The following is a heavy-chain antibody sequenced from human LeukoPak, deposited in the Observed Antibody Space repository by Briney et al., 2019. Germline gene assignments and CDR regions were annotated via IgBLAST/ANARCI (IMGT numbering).Heavy chain of an antibody. Sequence: ASVKVSCKASGYTFTTYDINWVRQATGQGLEWMGWMNPNSGNTGYAQKFQGRVTMTRNTSISTAYMELSSLRSEDTAVYYCARVISPYCSGGNCYSPFDYWGQGTLVTVSS. CDR1: GYTFTTYD. CDR3: ARVISPYCSGGNCYSPFDY. D-gene: IGHD2-15*01. V-gene: IGHV1-8*01. J-gene: IGHJ4*02. CDR2: MNPNSGNT.